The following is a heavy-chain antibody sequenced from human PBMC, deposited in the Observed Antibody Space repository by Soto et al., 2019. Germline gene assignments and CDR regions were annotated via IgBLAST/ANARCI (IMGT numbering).Heavy chain of an antibody. Sequence: QVQLVESGGGVVQPGRSLRLSCAASGFTFSSYGMHWVRQAPGKGLEWVAVISYDGSNKYYADSVKGRFTISRDNSKNTLYLQMNSLRAEDTAVYYCAKDFKDYGDYAGYWGQGTLVTVSS. D-gene: IGHD4-17*01. V-gene: IGHV3-30*18. J-gene: IGHJ4*02. CDR3: AKDFKDYGDYAGY. CDR1: GFTFSSYG. CDR2: ISYDGSNK.